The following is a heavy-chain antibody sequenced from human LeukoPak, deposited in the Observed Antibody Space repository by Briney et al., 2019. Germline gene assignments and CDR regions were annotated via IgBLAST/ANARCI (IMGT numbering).Heavy chain of an antibody. D-gene: IGHD6-13*01. CDR1: GGSISSGGYY. CDR3: AREASGIEAAGTIWFDP. V-gene: IGHV4-31*03. J-gene: IGHJ5*02. Sequence: SETLSLTCTVSGGSISSGGYYWSWIRQHPGKGLEWIGYIYYSGSTYYNPSLKSRVTISVDTSKNQFSLKLNSVTAADTAVYYCAREASGIEAAGTIWFDPWGQGTLVTVSS. CDR2: IYYSGST.